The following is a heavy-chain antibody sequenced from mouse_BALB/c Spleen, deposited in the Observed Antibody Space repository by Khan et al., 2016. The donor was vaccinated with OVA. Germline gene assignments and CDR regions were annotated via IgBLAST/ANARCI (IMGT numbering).Heavy chain of an antibody. V-gene: IGHV3-6*02. CDR2: ISYDGSN. J-gene: IGHJ2*01. D-gene: IGHD1-1*01. CDR3: ARDYFGNGYFDY. CDR1: GYSITSGYN. Sequence: EVQLQESGPGLVKPSQSLSLTFSVTGYSITSGYNWNWIRQFPGNKLEWMGYISYDGSNNYNPSLKNRISITRDTSKNQFFLKLNSVTTEDTATYYCARDYFGNGYFDYWGQGTTLTVSS.